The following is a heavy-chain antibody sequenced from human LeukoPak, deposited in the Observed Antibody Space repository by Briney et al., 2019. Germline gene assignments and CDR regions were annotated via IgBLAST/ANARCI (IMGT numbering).Heavy chain of an antibody. V-gene: IGHV3-30*02. J-gene: IGHJ4*02. CDR3: AKDLLYSDVWGSYRPNPLDY. D-gene: IGHD3-16*02. Sequence: PGGSLRLSCAASGFTFSSYGMHWVRQAPGKGLEWVAVIWYDGSNKYYADSVKGRFTISRDNSKNTLYLQMNSLRAEDTAVYYCAKDLLYSDVWGSYRPNPLDYWGQGTLVTVSS. CDR2: IWYDGSNK. CDR1: GFTFSSYG.